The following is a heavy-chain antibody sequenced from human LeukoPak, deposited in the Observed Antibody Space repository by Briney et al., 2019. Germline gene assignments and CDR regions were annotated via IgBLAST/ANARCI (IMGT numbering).Heavy chain of an antibody. J-gene: IGHJ4*02. CDR3: ARGEGSSWYSLDY. CDR1: GGSISRGSYY. Sequence: SQTLSLTCSVSGGSISRGSYYWNWIRQPPGKGLEWIGYIYYSGSTNYNPSLKSRVTMSLDTSKNRFSLKLSSVTAADTAVYYCARGEGSSWYSLDYWGQGTLVTVSS. D-gene: IGHD6-13*01. V-gene: IGHV4-61*01. CDR2: IYYSGST.